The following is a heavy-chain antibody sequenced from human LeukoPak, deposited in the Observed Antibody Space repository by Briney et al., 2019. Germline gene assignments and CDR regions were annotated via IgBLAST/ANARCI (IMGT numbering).Heavy chain of an antibody. D-gene: IGHD4-23*01. V-gene: IGHV4-30-2*01. Sequence: SETLSLTCTVSGGSISSGGYYWSWIRQPPGKGLEWIGYIYHSGSTNYNPSLKSRVTISVDTSKNQFSLKLSSVTAADTAVYYCEVIGGDAFDIWGQGTMVTVSS. J-gene: IGHJ3*02. CDR1: GGSISSGGYY. CDR2: IYHSGST. CDR3: EVIGGDAFDI.